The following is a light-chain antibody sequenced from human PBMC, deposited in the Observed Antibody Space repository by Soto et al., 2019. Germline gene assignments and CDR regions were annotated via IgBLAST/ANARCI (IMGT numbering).Light chain of an antibody. J-gene: IGKJ3*01. CDR2: AAS. CDR1: QGISNY. CDR3: QKDNSAPLT. V-gene: IGKV1-27*01. Sequence: DIQMTQSPSSLSASVGDRVTITCRASQGISNYLAWFQQKPGKVPKLLIYAASTLQIGVPSRFSGSGSGTDFTHTISSLQTEDVATYYCQKDNSAPLTFGPGTKVDIK.